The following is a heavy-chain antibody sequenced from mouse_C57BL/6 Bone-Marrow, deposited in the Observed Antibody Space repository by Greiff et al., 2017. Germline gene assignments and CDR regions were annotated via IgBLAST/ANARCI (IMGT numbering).Heavy chain of an antibody. J-gene: IGHJ3*01. CDR1: GYTFTDYN. Sequence: EVQLQHSGPELVKPGASVKIPCKASGYTFTDYNMDWVKQSHGKSLEWIGDINPNNGGTIYNQKFKGKATLTVDKSSSTAYMELRSLTSEDTAVYYCARSRLRSFAYWGQGTLVTVSA. CDR2: INPNNGGT. D-gene: IGHD2-4*01. V-gene: IGHV1-18*01. CDR3: ARSRLRSFAY.